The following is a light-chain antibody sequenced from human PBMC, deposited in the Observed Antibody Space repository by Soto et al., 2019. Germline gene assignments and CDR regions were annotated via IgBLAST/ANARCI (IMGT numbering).Light chain of an antibody. CDR1: QGVDIN. CDR3: QQYKNCPRT. V-gene: IGKV3-15*01. CDR2: GAS. Sequence: EIVLTQSPATLSVSPGDRVTPSCRASQGVDINVAWYQQKRGQAPRLLIYGASTRATAMPGRLSGSGSGTEFTLPVSSLQSEDFAVYYCQQYKNCPRTFGRGTKVDIK. J-gene: IGKJ4*02.